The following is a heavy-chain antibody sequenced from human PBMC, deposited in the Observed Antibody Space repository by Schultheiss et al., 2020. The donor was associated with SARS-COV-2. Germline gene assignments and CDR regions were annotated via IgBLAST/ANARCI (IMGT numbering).Heavy chain of an antibody. J-gene: IGHJ4*02. V-gene: IGHV3-30*18. CDR2: ISYDGSNK. CDR1: GFTFSSYA. Sequence: GGSLRLSWAASGFTFSSYAMSWVRQAPGKGLEWVAVISYDGSNKYYADSVKGRFTISRDNSKNTLYLQMNSLRAEDTAVYYCAKSRAMDDYWGQGTLVTVSS. CDR3: AKSRAMDDY. D-gene: IGHD2-2*01.